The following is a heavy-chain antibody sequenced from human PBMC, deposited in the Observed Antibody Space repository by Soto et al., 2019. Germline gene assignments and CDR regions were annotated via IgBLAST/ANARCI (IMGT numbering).Heavy chain of an antibody. Sequence: QVQLVQSGAEVKKPGASVKVSCEASGYTFTSYDIYWVRQATGQGLEWMGWMNPNTGNSGYAQKFQGRVTMTSNTSITTAHMELSSLRSEDTAVYYCARGAPYYYDSSGYWNFDYWGQGTLVTVSS. CDR1: GYTFTSYD. J-gene: IGHJ4*02. CDR2: MNPNTGNS. CDR3: ARGAPYYYDSSGYWNFDY. D-gene: IGHD3-22*01. V-gene: IGHV1-8*01.